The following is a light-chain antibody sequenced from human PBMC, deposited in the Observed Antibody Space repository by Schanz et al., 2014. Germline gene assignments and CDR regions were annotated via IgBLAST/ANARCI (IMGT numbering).Light chain of an antibody. J-gene: IGLJ3*02. CDR2: QVN. Sequence: QSALTQPPSVSGSPGQSVTISCTGSSSDVGRYNRVSWFQQPPGTAPKLMIFQVNSRPSGVPDRFSGSKSGNTASLTISGLQAEDEADYYCSSYAGSSNLRVFGGGTKLTVL. V-gene: IGLV2-18*02. CDR1: SSDVGRYNR. CDR3: SSYAGSSNLRV.